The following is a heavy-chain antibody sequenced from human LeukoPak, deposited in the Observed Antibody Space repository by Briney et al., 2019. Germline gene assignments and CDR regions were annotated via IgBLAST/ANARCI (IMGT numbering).Heavy chain of an antibody. Sequence: GGSLRLSCAASGFTFSSYAMHWVRQAPGNGLEYVSAISSNGGSTYYANSVKGRFTISRDNSKNTLYLQMGSLRAEDMAVYYCARGSWGKALYYYGMDVWGQGTTVTVSS. D-gene: IGHD6-6*01. CDR2: ISSNGGST. CDR1: GFTFSSYA. V-gene: IGHV3-64*01. CDR3: ARGSWGKALYYYGMDV. J-gene: IGHJ6*02.